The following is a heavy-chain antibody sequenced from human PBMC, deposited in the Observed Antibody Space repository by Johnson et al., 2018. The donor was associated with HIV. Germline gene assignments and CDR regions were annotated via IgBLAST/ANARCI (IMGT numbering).Heavy chain of an antibody. CDR3: ARARVVVFSDAFDI. CDR2: ISYDGSNK. D-gene: IGHD2-21*01. CDR1: GFTFSGYS. J-gene: IGHJ3*02. Sequence: QVQLVESGGGVVQPGGSLRLSCAASGFTFSGYSMHWVRQAPGKGLEWVAVISYDGSNKYYADSVKGRFTISRDNSKNTLYLQMNSLRDEDTAVYYCARARVVVFSDAFDIWGQGTMVTVSS. V-gene: IGHV3-30*03.